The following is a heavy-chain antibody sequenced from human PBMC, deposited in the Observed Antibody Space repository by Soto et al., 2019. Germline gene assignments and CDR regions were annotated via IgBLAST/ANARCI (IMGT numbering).Heavy chain of an antibody. CDR1: GFTVSSNY. J-gene: IGHJ3*02. CDR3: ARDSRGCSSTSCYDAFDI. CDR2: IYSGGST. V-gene: IGHV3-53*04. Sequence: GGSLRLSCAASGFTVSSNYMSWVRQAPGKGLERVSVIYSGGSTYYADSVKGRFTISRHNSKNTLYLQMNSLRAEDTAVYYFARDSRGCSSTSCYDAFDIWGQGTMVIVSS. D-gene: IGHD2-2*01.